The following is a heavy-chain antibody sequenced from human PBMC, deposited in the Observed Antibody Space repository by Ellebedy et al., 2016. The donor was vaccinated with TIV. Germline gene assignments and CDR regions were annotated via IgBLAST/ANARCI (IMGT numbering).Heavy chain of an antibody. J-gene: IGHJ4*02. CDR2: ISNDGSNK. V-gene: IGHV3-30*18. D-gene: IGHD3-22*01. CDR1: GLTFSSYG. CDR3: AKANYFDGSYDSY. Sequence: LSLTCXASGLTFSSYGMHWVRQAAGKGLEWVAVISNDGSNKYYADSVKGRFTISRDNSKNTLYLQMDRLKTEDTAVYYCAKANYFDGSYDSYWGQGTLVTVSS.